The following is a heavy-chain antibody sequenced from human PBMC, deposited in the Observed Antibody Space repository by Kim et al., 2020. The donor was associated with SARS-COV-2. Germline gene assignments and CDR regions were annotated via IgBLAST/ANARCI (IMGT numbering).Heavy chain of an antibody. CDR3: AKGSYSGSGSSFGERY. CDR1: GFSFSNYA. Sequence: GGSLRLSCAASGFSFSNYAMNWVRQAPGKGLEWVSCIVGSGGSTYYADSVKGRFTISRDNSKNTAFLQMNSLRAEDTAVYYCAKGSYSGSGSSFGERYWGQGTLVTVSS. CDR2: IVGSGGST. V-gene: IGHV3-23*01. D-gene: IGHD3-10*01. J-gene: IGHJ4*02.